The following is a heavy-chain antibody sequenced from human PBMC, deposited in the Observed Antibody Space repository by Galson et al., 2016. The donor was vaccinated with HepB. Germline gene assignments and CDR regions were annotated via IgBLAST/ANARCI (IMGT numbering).Heavy chain of an antibody. J-gene: IGHJ5*02. CDR1: GYTFTGYY. Sequence: SVKVSCKASGYTFTGYYMHWVRQAPGQGLEWMGWINPNSGGTNYAQKFQGRVTMTRDTSISTAYMELSSLRSNDTAVYYCARDRLGGYDYHWGQGTLVIVSS. V-gene: IGHV1-2*02. CDR3: ARDRLGGYDYH. CDR2: INPNSGGT. D-gene: IGHD5-12*01.